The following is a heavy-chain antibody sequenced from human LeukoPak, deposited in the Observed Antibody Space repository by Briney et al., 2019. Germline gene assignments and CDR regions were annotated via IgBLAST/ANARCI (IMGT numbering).Heavy chain of an antibody. CDR2: IYSGGST. CDR3: ARGRPNGMDV. Sequence: PGGSLRLSCAASGFTVSSNYMNWVRQAPGKGLEWVSIIYSGGSTYYADSVKGRFTISRDHSKNTLYLQMNGLRAEDTAVYYCARGRPNGMDVWGQGTTVTVSS. V-gene: IGHV3-53*01. CDR1: GFTVSSNY. J-gene: IGHJ6*02.